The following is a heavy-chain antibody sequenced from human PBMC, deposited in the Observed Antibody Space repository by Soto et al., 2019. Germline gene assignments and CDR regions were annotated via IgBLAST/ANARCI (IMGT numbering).Heavy chain of an antibody. D-gene: IGHD6-13*01. J-gene: IGHJ5*02. Sequence: GGSLRLSCEGSGFTFSNYGMSWVRQAPGKGLEWVSGIGSSGTTYYADSVKGRFTVSRDNSKKTMYMQMNSLRADDTAVYYCARRGVEAGSPARWFDPWGQGALVTVSS. V-gene: IGHV3-23*01. CDR2: IGSSGTT. CDR3: ARRGVEAGSPARWFDP. CDR1: GFTFSNYG.